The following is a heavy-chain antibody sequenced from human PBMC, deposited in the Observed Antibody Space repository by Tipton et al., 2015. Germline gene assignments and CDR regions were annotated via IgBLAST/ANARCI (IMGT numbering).Heavy chain of an antibody. CDR1: GGSIGSGIYY. V-gene: IGHV4-39*02. CDR3: ARHDFWSGYYEDAFDI. Sequence: TLSLTCIVSGGSIGSGIYYWGWIRQPPGKGLEWLGTIYYRGSPYYNPSLKSRVTISVDTSKDHFSLRLSSVTAADTAIYYCARHDFWSGYYEDAFDIWGQGTMVTVSS. CDR2: IYYRGSP. D-gene: IGHD3-3*01. J-gene: IGHJ3*02.